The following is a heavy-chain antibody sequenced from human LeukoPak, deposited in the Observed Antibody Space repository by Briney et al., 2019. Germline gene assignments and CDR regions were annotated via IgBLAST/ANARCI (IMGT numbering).Heavy chain of an antibody. CDR2: IYHSGST. CDR1: GYSISSGYY. Sequence: SETLSLTCTVSGYSISSGYYWGWIRQPPGKGLEWIGSIYHSGSTNYNPSLKSRVTISVDTSKNQFSLKLSSVTAADTAVYYCARGRDGYNLDYWGQGTLVTVSS. CDR3: ARGRDGYNLDY. J-gene: IGHJ4*02. V-gene: IGHV4-38-2*02. D-gene: IGHD5-24*01.